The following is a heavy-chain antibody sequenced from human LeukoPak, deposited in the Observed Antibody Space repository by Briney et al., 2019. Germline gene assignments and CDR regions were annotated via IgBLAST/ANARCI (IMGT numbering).Heavy chain of an antibody. Sequence: GGSLRLSCAASGFTFSSYSMNWVRQAPGKGLEWVSSISSSSSYIYYADSVKGRSTISRDNAKNSLYLQMNSLRAEDTAVYYCARGGRYSGYDYWGQGALVTVSS. CDR1: GFTFSSYS. CDR3: ARGGRYSGYDY. J-gene: IGHJ4*02. V-gene: IGHV3-21*01. CDR2: ISSSSSYI. D-gene: IGHD5-12*01.